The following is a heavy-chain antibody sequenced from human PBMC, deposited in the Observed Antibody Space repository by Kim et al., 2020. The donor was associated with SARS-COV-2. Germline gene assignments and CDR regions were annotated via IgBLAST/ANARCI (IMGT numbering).Heavy chain of an antibody. V-gene: IGHV3-7*01. J-gene: IGHJ6*02. CDR1: GFTFSSYW. Sequence: GGSLRLSCAASGFTFSSYWMSWVRQAPGKGLEWVANIKQDGSEKYYVDSVKGRFTISRDNAKNSLYLQMNSLRAEDTAVYYCARDEADYDFWSGYYPYYYYYGMDVWGQGTTVTVSS. CDR2: IKQDGSEK. D-gene: IGHD3-3*01. CDR3: ARDEADYDFWSGYYPYYYYYGMDV.